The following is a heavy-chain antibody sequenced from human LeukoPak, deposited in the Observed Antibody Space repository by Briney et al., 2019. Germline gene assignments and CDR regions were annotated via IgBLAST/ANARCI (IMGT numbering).Heavy chain of an antibody. CDR1: GFTFSSYG. D-gene: IGHD3-22*01. CDR2: IWYDGSNK. Sequence: PGGSLRLSCAASGFTFSSYGMHWVRQAPGKGLEGVAVIWYDGSNKYYADSVKGRFTISRDNSKNTLYLQMNSLRAEATAVYYCARGSVYDSSGYYHKPPYYFDYWGQGTLVTVSS. CDR3: ARGSVYDSSGYYHKPPYYFDY. V-gene: IGHV3-33*01. J-gene: IGHJ4*02.